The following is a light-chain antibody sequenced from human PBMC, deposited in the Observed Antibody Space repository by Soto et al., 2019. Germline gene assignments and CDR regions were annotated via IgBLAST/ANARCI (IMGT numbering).Light chain of an antibody. CDR1: QSVSSY. Sequence: EIVLTQSPATLSLSPGETATLSCRASQSVSSYVTWYQQKPGQAPRLLIYDTADRATGIPARFSGSGSGTDFTLTISSLEPEEFGIYFCQQRSNWPRTFGQGTKLEIK. J-gene: IGKJ2*02. CDR2: DTA. V-gene: IGKV3-11*01. CDR3: QQRSNWPRT.